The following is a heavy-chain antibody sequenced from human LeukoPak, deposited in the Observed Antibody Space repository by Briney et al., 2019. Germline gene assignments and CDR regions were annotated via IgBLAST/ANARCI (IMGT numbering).Heavy chain of an antibody. CDR2: INPSGGST. Sequence: ASVKVSCKASGYTFTTHYIHWVRQAPGQGLEGMGIINPSGGSTNYTHKFQGRVTMTRDTSTSTVYMELSSLRSEDTAVYYCARRAYNDYFFDYWGQGTLVTVSS. J-gene: IGHJ4*02. CDR1: GYTFTTHY. V-gene: IGHV1-46*01. D-gene: IGHD2/OR15-2a*01. CDR3: ARRAYNDYFFDY.